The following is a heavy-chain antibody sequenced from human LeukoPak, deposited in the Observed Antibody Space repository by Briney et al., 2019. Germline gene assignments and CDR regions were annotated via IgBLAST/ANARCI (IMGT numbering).Heavy chain of an antibody. CDR3: ARVGDTADFDY. D-gene: IGHD1-26*01. Sequence: SGTLSLTCAVSGGSISSSNWWIWVRQPPGKGLEWIGEIYHSGTTNYNPSLKSRVSMTRDTANNHFYRNLSSVPAADTAVNYCARVGDTADFDYWGQGTLVTVSS. J-gene: IGHJ4*02. CDR1: GGSISSSNW. CDR2: IYHSGTT. V-gene: IGHV4-4*02.